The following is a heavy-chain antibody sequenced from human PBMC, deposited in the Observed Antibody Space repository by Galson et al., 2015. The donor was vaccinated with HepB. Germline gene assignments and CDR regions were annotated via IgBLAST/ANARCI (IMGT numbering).Heavy chain of an antibody. V-gene: IGHV1-18*01. Sequence: SVKVSCKASGYTFTHYGISWVRQAPGQGLEWMGWISTYNGNTNYAQKFQGRVTMTTDTSTSTAYMELRSLRSDDTAVYYCATDYYDNSGYYYPRPFDYWGQGTLVTISS. D-gene: IGHD3-22*01. CDR1: GYTFTHYG. CDR2: ISTYNGNT. J-gene: IGHJ4*02. CDR3: ATDYYDNSGYYYPRPFDY.